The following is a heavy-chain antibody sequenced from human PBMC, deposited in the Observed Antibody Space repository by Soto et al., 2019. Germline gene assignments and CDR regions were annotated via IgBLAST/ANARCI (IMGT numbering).Heavy chain of an antibody. CDR2: INHSGST. CDR3: AASYVWGSYIPRD. CDR1: GGSFSGYY. V-gene: IGHV4-34*01. Sequence: QVQLQQWGAGLLKPSETLSLTCAVYGGSFSGYYWSWIRQPPGKGLEWIGEINHSGSTNYNPSLKGRVNISVDTSKSQFSLKVSSVTAADTAVYYCAASYVWGSYIPRDWGQGTLVTVSS. D-gene: IGHD3-16*01. J-gene: IGHJ4*02.